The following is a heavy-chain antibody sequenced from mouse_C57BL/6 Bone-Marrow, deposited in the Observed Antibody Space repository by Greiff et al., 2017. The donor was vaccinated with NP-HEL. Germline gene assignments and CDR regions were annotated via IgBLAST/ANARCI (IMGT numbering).Heavy chain of an antibody. J-gene: IGHJ1*03. V-gene: IGHV3-8*01. D-gene: IGHD1-1*01. CDR3: ARYITTVVAHWYFDV. CDR2: ISYSGST. Sequence: EVKVEESGPGLAKPSQTLSLTCSVTGYSITSDYWNWIREFPGNKLEYMGYISYSGSTYYNPSLKSRISITRDTSKNQYYLQLNSVTTEDTATYYCARYITTVVAHWYFDVWGTGTTVTVSS. CDR1: GYSITSDY.